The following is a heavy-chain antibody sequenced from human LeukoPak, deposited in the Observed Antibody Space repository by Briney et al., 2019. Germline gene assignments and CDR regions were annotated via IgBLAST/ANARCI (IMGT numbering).Heavy chain of an antibody. J-gene: IGHJ5*02. D-gene: IGHD4-23*01. CDR1: GGSISSGGYY. CDR2: IYHSGST. Sequence: SETLSLTCTVSGGSISSGGYYWSWIRQPPGKGLEWIGYIYHSGSTYYNPSLKSRVTISVDTSKNQFSLKLSSVTAADTAVYYCARGISVKYNWFDPWGQGTLVTVSS. CDR3: ARGISVKYNWFDP. V-gene: IGHV4-30-2*01.